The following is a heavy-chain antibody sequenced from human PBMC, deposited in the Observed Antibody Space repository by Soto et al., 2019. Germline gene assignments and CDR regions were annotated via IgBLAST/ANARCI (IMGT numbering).Heavy chain of an antibody. Sequence: GGSLRLSCAASGFTFSSYGMHWVRQAPGKGLEWVAVIWYDGSNKYYADSVKGRFTISRDNSKNTLYLQMNSLRAEDTAVYYCARDGCSGGSCSSYVDVWGKGTTVTVSS. J-gene: IGHJ6*03. D-gene: IGHD2-15*01. V-gene: IGHV3-33*01. CDR2: IWYDGSNK. CDR3: ARDGCSGGSCSSYVDV. CDR1: GFTFSSYG.